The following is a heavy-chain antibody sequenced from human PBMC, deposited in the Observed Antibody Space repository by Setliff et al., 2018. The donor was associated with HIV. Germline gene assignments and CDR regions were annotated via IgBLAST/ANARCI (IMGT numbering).Heavy chain of an antibody. V-gene: IGHV4-4*09. D-gene: IGHD3-22*01. CDR1: GDSISSYY. J-gene: IGHJ5*02. CDR3: ARQTYYYDNSGHNWFDP. Sequence: PSETLSLTCTVSGDSISSYYRSWIRQPPGKGLEWIGYINTSGTTNYNPSLKSRVTISVDTSKNQFSLKLSSVTAADTAVYFCARQTYYYDNSGHNWFDPWGQGTLVTVSS. CDR2: INTSGTT.